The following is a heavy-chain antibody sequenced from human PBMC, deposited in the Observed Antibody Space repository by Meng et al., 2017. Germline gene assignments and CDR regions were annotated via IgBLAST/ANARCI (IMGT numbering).Heavy chain of an antibody. V-gene: IGHV3-74*01. CDR2: IKSDGSNT. Sequence: EVKLGEAGGGLVKPGGSLRLSCAASGFTFSSYWIHWVRQAPGKGLECVSRIKSDGSNTNYAESVKGRFTISRDNAQNTLYLQMNSLRAEDTAVYYCGRASWGGVDQWGQGTLVTVSS. CDR1: GFTFSSYW. D-gene: IGHD3-10*01. J-gene: IGHJ5*02. CDR3: GRASWGGVDQ.